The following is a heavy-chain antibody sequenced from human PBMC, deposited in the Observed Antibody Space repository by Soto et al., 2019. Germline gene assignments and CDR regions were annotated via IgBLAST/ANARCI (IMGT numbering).Heavy chain of an antibody. V-gene: IGHV4-34*01. Sequence: SETLSLTCAVYGGSFSGYYWSWIRQPPGKGLEWIGEINHSGSTNYNPSLKSRVTISVDTSKNQFSLKLSSVTAADTAVYYCARVYRIFGVVIIPGFVDYWGQGTPVTVSS. J-gene: IGHJ4*02. D-gene: IGHD3-3*02. CDR1: GGSFSGYY. CDR3: ARVYRIFGVVIIPGFVDY. CDR2: INHSGST.